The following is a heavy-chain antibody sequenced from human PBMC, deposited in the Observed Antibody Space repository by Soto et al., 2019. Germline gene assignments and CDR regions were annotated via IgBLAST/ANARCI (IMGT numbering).Heavy chain of an antibody. V-gene: IGHV3-23*01. Sequence: HPVGSLRLSCAASGFSFSSYAMSWVRQAPGKGLEWVSAISGSGGSTYYADSVKGRFTISRGNSKNTLYLQMNSLRAEDTAVYYCARDVDTPMVNWFDPWGQGTLVTVSS. CDR2: ISGSGGST. CDR1: GFSFSSYA. D-gene: IGHD5-18*01. J-gene: IGHJ5*02. CDR3: ARDVDTPMVNWFDP.